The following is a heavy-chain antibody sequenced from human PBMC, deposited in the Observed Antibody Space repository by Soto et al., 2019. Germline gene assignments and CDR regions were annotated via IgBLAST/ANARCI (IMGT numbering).Heavy chain of an antibody. J-gene: IGHJ4*02. CDR3: ASTAVKSSGCYD. Sequence: QLVESGGGLVQPGGSMRLSCAASEFTFNTYDMNWVRQAPGTGLEWISYINSGGKTFYYADSVEGRFTVSRDNSKRSLYLQRNNLKTEDTAVYFCASTAVKSSGCYDWGQGTLVNVSA. CDR1: EFTFNTYD. CDR2: INSGGKTF. D-gene: IGHD6-25*01. V-gene: IGHV3-48*03.